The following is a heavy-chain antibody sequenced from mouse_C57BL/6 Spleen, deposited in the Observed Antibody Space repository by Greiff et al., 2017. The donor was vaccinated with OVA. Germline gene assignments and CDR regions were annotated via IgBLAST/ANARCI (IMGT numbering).Heavy chain of an antibody. V-gene: IGHV1-69*01. Sequence: QVQLQQSGAELVMPGASVKLSCKASGYTFTSYWMHWVKQRPGQGLEWIGEIDPSDSYTNYNQKFKGKSTLTVDKSSSTAYMQLSSLTSEDSAVYYCARYGYDGDYWGQGTTLTVSS. CDR1: GYTFTSYW. CDR3: ARYGYDGDY. J-gene: IGHJ2*01. D-gene: IGHD2-2*01. CDR2: IDPSDSYT.